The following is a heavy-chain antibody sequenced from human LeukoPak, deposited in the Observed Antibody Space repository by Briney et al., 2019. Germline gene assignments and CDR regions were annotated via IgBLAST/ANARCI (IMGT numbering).Heavy chain of an antibody. Sequence: PGGSLRLSCAASGFTFSSYAMHWVRQAPGKGLEWVAVISYDGSNKYYADSVKGRFTISRDNSKNTLYLQMNSLRAEDTAVYCCARDTYYYDSSGYYSPQGYYYYGMDVWGQGTTVTVSS. D-gene: IGHD3-22*01. CDR2: ISYDGSNK. CDR3: ARDTYYYDSSGYYSPQGYYYYGMDV. V-gene: IGHV3-30-3*01. J-gene: IGHJ6*02. CDR1: GFTFSSYA.